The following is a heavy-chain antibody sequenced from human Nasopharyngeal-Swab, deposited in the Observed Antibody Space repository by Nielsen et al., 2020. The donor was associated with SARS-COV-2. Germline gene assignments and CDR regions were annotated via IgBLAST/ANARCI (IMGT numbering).Heavy chain of an antibody. CDR1: GYTVTGYY. CDR3: ARDYYGSGIDY. J-gene: IGHJ4*02. D-gene: IGHD3-10*01. V-gene: IGHV1-2*06. Sequence: ASVKVSCKASGYTVTGYYMHWVRQAPGQGLEWMGRINPNSGGTNYAQKFQGRVTMTRDTSISTAYMELSRLRSDDTAVYYCARDYYGSGIDYWGQGTLVTVSS. CDR2: INPNSGGT.